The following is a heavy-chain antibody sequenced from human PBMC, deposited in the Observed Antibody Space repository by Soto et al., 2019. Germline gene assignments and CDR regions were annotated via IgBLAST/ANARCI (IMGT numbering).Heavy chain of an antibody. J-gene: IGHJ4*02. D-gene: IGHD5-18*01. Sequence: PGGSLRLSCSASGFTFSSYAMHWVRQAPGKGLEYVSAISSNGGSTYYADSVKGRFTISRDNSKNTLYLQMSSLRAEDTAVYYCVKDRGIQLWPPENFDYWGQGTLVTVS. CDR1: GFTFSSYA. CDR2: ISSNGGST. V-gene: IGHV3-64D*08. CDR3: VKDRGIQLWPPENFDY.